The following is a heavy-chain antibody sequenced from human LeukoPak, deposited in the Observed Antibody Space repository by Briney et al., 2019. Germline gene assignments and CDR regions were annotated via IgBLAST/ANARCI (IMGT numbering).Heavy chain of an antibody. Sequence: GGSLRLSRAASGFTFSTYVMSWVRQAPGKGLEWVSGISSGGSTYYADSVKGRFTISSDNPKTTLYLQMNSLRAEDTAVYYCATSRRTYWYFDLWGRGTLVTVS. CDR3: ATSRRTYWYFDL. J-gene: IGHJ2*01. CDR2: ISSGGST. V-gene: IGHV3-23*01. CDR1: GFTFSTYV.